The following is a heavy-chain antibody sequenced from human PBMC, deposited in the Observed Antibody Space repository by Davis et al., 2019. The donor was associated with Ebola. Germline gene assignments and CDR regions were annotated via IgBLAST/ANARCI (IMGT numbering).Heavy chain of an antibody. CDR1: GYTFTGYY. V-gene: IGHV1-2*06. J-gene: IGHJ4*02. Sequence: AASVTVSCKASGYTFTGYYMHWVRQAPGQGLEWMGRINPNSGGTNYAQKFQGRVTMTRDTSISTAYMELSRLRSDDTAVYYCARGPRITMIVVVISIDYWGQGTLVTVSS. CDR2: INPNSGGT. CDR3: ARGPRITMIVVVISIDY. D-gene: IGHD3-22*01.